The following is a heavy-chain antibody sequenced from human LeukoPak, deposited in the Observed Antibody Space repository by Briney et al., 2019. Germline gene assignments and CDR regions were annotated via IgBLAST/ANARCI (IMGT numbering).Heavy chain of an antibody. Sequence: GGSLRLSCAASGFTFSTYDMQWVRQAPGEGLGWVSGINRSGRTYYTDYVKGRFTISRDNSKNTLYLQMNSLRAEDTAVYYCAKGGYFAFETWGQGTMVAVSS. V-gene: IGHV3-23*01. CDR3: AKGGYFAFET. J-gene: IGHJ3*02. CDR1: GFTFSTYD. CDR2: INRSGRT. D-gene: IGHD2-2*03.